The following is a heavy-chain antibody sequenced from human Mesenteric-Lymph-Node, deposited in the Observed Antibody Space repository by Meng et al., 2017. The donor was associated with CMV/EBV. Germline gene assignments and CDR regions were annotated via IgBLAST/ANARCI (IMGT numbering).Heavy chain of an antibody. CDR1: GVSVRSGNYS. J-gene: IGHJ4*02. CDR3: ARDLGGSYLYSFDY. CDR2: VYYSGDT. Sequence: AGVSVRSGNYSWSWIRQSPGKGLEWIGYVYYSGDTNYNPSLWSRVTLSVDTSKNQFFLNLSSVTAADTAVYYCARDLGGSYLYSFDYWGQGTLVTVSS. D-gene: IGHD1-26*01. V-gene: IGHV4-61*01.